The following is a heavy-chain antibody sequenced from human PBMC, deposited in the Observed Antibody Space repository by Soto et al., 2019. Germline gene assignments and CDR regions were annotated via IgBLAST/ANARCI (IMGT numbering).Heavy chain of an antibody. D-gene: IGHD2-2*01. V-gene: IGHV1-2*04. CDR2: INTNSGGT. J-gene: IGHJ6*02. Sequence: QMQLVQSGAEVKKPGASVKVSCKASGYTFTGYYMHWVRQAPGQGLEWMGWINTNSGGTSSAQKFQGWVTMTRDTSISTAYMELGRLRSDDTAVYYCARDQADCSSASCPYYGLDVWGQGTTVTVSS. CDR1: GYTFTGYY. CDR3: ARDQADCSSASCPYYGLDV.